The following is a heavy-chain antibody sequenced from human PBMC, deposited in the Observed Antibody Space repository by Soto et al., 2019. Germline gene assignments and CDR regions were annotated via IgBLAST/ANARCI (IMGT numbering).Heavy chain of an antibody. Sequence: GGSLRLSCAASGFTFSSFEMNWVRQAPGKGLEWVSYISNTGRIIYYTDSVKSRFTISRDDAKSSLYVQMNSLRAEDTAVYYCAREWGTSIAAAFDYWGQGTLVTVSS. CDR2: ISNTGRII. D-gene: IGHD6-6*01. V-gene: IGHV3-48*03. CDR3: AREWGTSIAAAFDY. CDR1: GFTFSSFE. J-gene: IGHJ4*02.